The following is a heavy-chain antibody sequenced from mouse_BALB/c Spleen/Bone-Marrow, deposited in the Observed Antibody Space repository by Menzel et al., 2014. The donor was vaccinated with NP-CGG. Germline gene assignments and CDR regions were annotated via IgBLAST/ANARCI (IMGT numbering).Heavy chain of an antibody. CDR2: ISNLAYSI. V-gene: IGHV5-15*02. CDR1: GFTFSDYG. CDR3: ARDQVYYYGSSYGYFDV. D-gene: IGHD1-1*01. J-gene: IGHJ1*01. Sequence: EVMLVESGGGLVQPGGSRKPSCAASGFTFSDYGMAWVRQAPGKGPEWVAFISNLAYSIYYADTVTGRFTISRENAKNTLYLEMSSLRSEDTAMYYCARDQVYYYGSSYGYFDVWGAGTTVTVSS.